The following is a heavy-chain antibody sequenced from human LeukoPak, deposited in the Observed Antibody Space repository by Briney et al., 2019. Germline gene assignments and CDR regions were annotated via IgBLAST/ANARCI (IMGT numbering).Heavy chain of an antibody. Sequence: SQTLSLTCAVSGGSISSGGYSWSWIRQPPGKGLEWIGYIYHSGSTYYNPSLKSRVTISVDRSKNQFSLKLSSVTAADTAVYYCARGRGKISSQPHSLWGRGTLVTVSS. CDR2: IYHSGST. CDR3: ARGRGKISSQPHSL. D-gene: IGHD3-16*01. V-gene: IGHV4-30-2*01. J-gene: IGHJ2*01. CDR1: GGSISSGGYS.